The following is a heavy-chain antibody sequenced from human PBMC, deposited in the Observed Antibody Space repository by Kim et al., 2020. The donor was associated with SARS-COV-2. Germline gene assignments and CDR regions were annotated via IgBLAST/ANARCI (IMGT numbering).Heavy chain of an antibody. J-gene: IGHJ4*02. Sequence: SETLSLTCTVSGGSISSYYWSWIRQPPGKGLEWIGYIYYSGSTNYNPSLKSRVTISVDTSKNQFSLKLSSVTAADTAVYYCARFIAARIDYWGQGTLVTVSS. CDR3: ARFIAARIDY. V-gene: IGHV4-59*13. CDR1: GGSISSYY. CDR2: IYYSGST. D-gene: IGHD6-6*01.